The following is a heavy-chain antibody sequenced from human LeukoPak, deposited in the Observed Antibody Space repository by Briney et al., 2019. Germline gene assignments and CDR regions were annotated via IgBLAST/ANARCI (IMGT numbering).Heavy chain of an antibody. CDR1: GFTFSSYA. V-gene: IGHV3-30-3*01. CDR3: AREISITMIAVDPI. CDR2: ISYDGSNK. D-gene: IGHD3-22*01. J-gene: IGHJ4*02. Sequence: GGSLRLSCAASGFTFSSYAMHWVRQAPGKGLEWVAVISYDGSNKYYADSVKGRFTISRDNSKNTLYLQMNSLRVEDTAMYYCAREISITMIAVDPIWGQGTLVTVSS.